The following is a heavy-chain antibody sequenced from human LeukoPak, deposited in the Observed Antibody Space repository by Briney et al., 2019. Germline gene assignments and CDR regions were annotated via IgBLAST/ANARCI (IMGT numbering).Heavy chain of an antibody. Sequence: PGGSLRLSCAASGFTFSSYSMNWVRQAPGKGLEWVSSISSSSSYIYYADSVKGRFTISRDNAKNSLYLQMNSLRAEDTALYYCAKLRRSSWHYFDYWGQGTLVTVSS. D-gene: IGHD6-13*01. CDR3: AKLRRSSWHYFDY. V-gene: IGHV3-21*04. CDR1: GFTFSSYS. CDR2: ISSSSSYI. J-gene: IGHJ4*02.